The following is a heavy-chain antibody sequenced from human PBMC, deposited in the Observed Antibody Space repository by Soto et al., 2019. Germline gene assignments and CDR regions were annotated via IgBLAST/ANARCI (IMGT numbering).Heavy chain of an antibody. CDR3: ARDQVAVRGGGYYYGMDV. V-gene: IGHV1-69*01. D-gene: IGHD1-1*01. Sequence: QVQLVQSGAEVKKPGSSVKVSCKASGGTFSSYAISWVRQAPGQGLEWMGGIIPIFGTANYAQKFQGRVTITADESTSTAYRELSSLRSEDTAVYYCARDQVAVRGGGYYYGMDVWGQGTTVTVSS. CDR2: IIPIFGTA. J-gene: IGHJ6*02. CDR1: GGTFSSYA.